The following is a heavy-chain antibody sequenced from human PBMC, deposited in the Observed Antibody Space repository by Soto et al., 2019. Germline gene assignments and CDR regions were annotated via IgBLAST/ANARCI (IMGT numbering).Heavy chain of an antibody. CDR3: ARHGDNWNDVVDY. CDR1: GGSISSSSYY. D-gene: IGHD1-1*01. CDR2: IYYSGST. V-gene: IGHV4-39*01. J-gene: IGHJ4*02. Sequence: SETLSLTCTVSGGSISSSSYYWGWIRQPPGKGLEWIGSIYYSGSTYYNPSLKSRVTISVDTSKNQFSLKLSSVTAADTAVYYCARHGDNWNDVVDYWGQGTLVTVSS.